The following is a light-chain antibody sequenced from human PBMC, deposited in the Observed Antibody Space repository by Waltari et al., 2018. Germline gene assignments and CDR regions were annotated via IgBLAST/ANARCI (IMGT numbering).Light chain of an antibody. Sequence: SFVLPQPPSVSVAPGQTARITCGANNIGRKNVHWYQQKSGQAPVLVVYDDSDRPSGIPERFSGSNSGNTATLTISRVEAGDEADFYCQVWDIDSDHPVFGTGTTVTVL. CDR2: DDS. CDR3: QVWDIDSDHPV. CDR1: NIGRKN. V-gene: IGLV3-21*02. J-gene: IGLJ1*01.